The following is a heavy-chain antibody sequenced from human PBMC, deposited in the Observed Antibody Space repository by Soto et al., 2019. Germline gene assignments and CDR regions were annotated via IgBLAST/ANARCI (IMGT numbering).Heavy chain of an antibody. CDR3: ARSLGPVAATVPEGAYYFDY. V-gene: IGHV4-30-4*01. CDR1: GGSISSGDYY. D-gene: IGHD6-19*01. Sequence: PSETLSLTCTVSGGSISSGDYYWSWIRQPPGKGLEWIGYIYYGGSTYYNPSLKSRVTISVDTSNNQFSLKLSSVTAADTAVYYCARSLGPVAATVPEGAYYFDYWGQGTLVTVSS. CDR2: IYYGGST. J-gene: IGHJ4*02.